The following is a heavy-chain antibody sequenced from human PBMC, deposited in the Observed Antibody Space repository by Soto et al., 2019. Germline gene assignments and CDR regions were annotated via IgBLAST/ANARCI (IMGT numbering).Heavy chain of an antibody. J-gene: IGHJ4*02. CDR3: ARGVPSTVSAKYYFDY. Sequence: GGSLRLSCAASGFTFSSYAMHWVRQAPGKGLEWVAVISYDGSNKYYADSVKGRFTISRDNSKNTLYLQMNSLRAEDTAVYYCARGVPSTVSAKYYFDYWGQGTLVTVSS. CDR1: GFTFSSYA. V-gene: IGHV3-30-3*01. CDR2: ISYDGSNK. D-gene: IGHD4-17*01.